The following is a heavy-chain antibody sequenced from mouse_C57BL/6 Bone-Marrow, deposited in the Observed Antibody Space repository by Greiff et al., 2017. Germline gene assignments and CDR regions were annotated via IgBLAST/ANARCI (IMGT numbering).Heavy chain of an antibody. CDR1: GYAFSSSW. J-gene: IGHJ1*03. CDR3: ARSTLCYGTPYWYFDV. D-gene: IGHD1-1*01. V-gene: IGHV1-82*01. CDR2: IYPGDGDT. Sequence: QVQLQQSGPELVKPGASVKISCKASGYAFSSSWMNWVKQRPGKGLEWIGRIYPGDGDTNYNGKFKGKATLTADKSSSTAYMQLSSLTSEDSAVYFGARSTLCYGTPYWYFDVWGTGTTVTVSS.